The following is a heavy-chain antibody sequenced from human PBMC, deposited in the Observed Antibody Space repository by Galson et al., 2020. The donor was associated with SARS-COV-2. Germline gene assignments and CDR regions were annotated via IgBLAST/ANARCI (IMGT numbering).Heavy chain of an antibody. D-gene: IGHD4-17*01. Sequence: SETLSLTCGVSGASISSPNWWNWVRQPPGKGLAWIGEMYHTGSTNYNPSLKSRVTMSLDKSKNQFSLRLTSVTAADTAVYYCARDSSGDYSDYVLFDYWGQGALVTVSS. CDR3: ARDSSGDYSDYVLFDY. CDR2: MYHTGST. V-gene: IGHV4-4*02. CDR1: GASISSPNW. J-gene: IGHJ4*02.